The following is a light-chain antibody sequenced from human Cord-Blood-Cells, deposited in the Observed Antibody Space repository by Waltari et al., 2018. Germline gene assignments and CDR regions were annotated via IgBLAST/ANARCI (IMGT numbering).Light chain of an antibody. CDR2: GNS. CDR1: SSNIGAGYD. V-gene: IGLV1-40*01. Sequence: QSVLTQPPSVSGAPGQRVTISCTGSSSNIGAGYDVHWYQQLPGTAPKPLIYGNSNRPSGVPDLFSGSNSGTSASLAITGLQAEDEADYYCQSYDSSLSGYVFGTGTKVTVL. J-gene: IGLJ1*01. CDR3: QSYDSSLSGYV.